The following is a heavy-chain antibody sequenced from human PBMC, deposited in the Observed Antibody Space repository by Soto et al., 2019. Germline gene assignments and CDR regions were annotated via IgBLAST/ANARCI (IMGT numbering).Heavy chain of an antibody. V-gene: IGHV4-59*08. Sequence: SETLSLTCTVSGGSISSYYWSWIRQPPGKGLEWIGYIYYSGSTNYNPSLKSRVTISVDTSKNQFSLKLSSVTAADTAVYYCARRSVTSSQYYYYYMDVWGKGTTVTVS. CDR1: GGSISSYY. CDR3: ARRSVTSSQYYYYYMDV. D-gene: IGHD2-21*02. J-gene: IGHJ6*03. CDR2: IYYSGST.